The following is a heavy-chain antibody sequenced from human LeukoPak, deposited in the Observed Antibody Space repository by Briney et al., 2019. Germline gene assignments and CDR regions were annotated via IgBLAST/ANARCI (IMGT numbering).Heavy chain of an antibody. CDR3: ARGVSSSSVGGY. CDR2: IIPIFGTA. D-gene: IGHD6-13*01. V-gene: IGHV1-69*01. J-gene: IGHJ4*02. Sequence: SVKVSCKASGGTFSSHAISWVRQAPGQGLEWMGGIIPIFGTANYAQKFQGRVTITADESTSTAYMELSSLRSEDTAVYYCARGVSSSSVGGYWGQGTLVTVSS. CDR1: GGTFSSHA.